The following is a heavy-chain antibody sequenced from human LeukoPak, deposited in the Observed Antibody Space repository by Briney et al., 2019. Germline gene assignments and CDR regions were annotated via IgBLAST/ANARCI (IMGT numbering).Heavy chain of an antibody. J-gene: IGHJ6*03. D-gene: IGHD4-11*01. CDR2: INPNSGGT. Sequence: ASVKVSCKASGYTFTGSFIHWVRQAPGQGLEWMGWINPNSGGTNSAQKFQGRVTMTTDTSLNTAYMELSRLRSDDTAVYYCARGGLPIIYYYMDVWGNGTTVTVSS. V-gene: IGHV1-2*02. CDR3: ARGGLPIIYYYMDV. CDR1: GYTFTGSF.